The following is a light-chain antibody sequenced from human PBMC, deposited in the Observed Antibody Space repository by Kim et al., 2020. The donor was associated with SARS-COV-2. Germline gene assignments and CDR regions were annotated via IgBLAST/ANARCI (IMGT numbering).Light chain of an antibody. V-gene: IGLV3-1*01. CDR3: QAWDSSTAV. Sequence: VSPGQTASITCSGDKLGDKYACWYQQKPGQPPVLVIYQDNKRPSGIPERFSGSNSGNTATLTISGTQAMDEADYYCQAWDSSTAVFGGGTQLTVL. J-gene: IGLJ2*01. CDR2: QDN. CDR1: KLGDKY.